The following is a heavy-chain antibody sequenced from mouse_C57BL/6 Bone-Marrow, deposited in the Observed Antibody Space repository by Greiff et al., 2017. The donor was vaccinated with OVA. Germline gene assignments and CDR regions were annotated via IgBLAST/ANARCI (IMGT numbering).Heavy chain of an antibody. CDR1: GFTFSDFY. CDR2: SSNKANDYTT. CDR3: ARDDWDWYFDD. J-gene: IGHJ1*03. D-gene: IGHD4-1*01. V-gene: IGHV7-1*01. Sequence: EVKLVESGGGLVQPGRSLRLSCATSGFTFSDFYMEWVRQAPGKGLEWIAASSNKANDYTTEYSASVKGRFIVSRDSSQSILYHQMIALRAEDTAIYYCARDDWDWYFDDWGTGTTVTVSS.